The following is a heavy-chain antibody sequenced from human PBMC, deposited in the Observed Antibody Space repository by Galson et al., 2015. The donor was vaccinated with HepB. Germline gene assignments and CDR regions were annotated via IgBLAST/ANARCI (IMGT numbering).Heavy chain of an antibody. D-gene: IGHD4-23*01. CDR1: EFTFGSYP. J-gene: IGHJ3*02. CDR2: ISYDGSDK. Sequence: SLRLSCAASEFTFGSYPMHWVRQAPGKGLEWVAFISYDGSDKYYADSVKGRFTISRDDSKNTLYLQMNSLRTEDTAVYYCARAPMTTVAAGDAFDIWGQGILFTVS. V-gene: IGHV3-30*04. CDR3: ARAPMTTVAAGDAFDI.